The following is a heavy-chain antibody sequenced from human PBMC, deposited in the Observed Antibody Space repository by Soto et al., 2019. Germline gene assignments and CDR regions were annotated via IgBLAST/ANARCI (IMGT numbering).Heavy chain of an antibody. J-gene: IGHJ6*02. CDR3: ASGPLAAAGEFGMDV. Sequence: GASVKVSCKASGYTFTIYAMHCVRQSPLQRLEWMGWINAGNGNTKYSQRFQGRVTITRDTSASTAYMELSSLRSEDTAVYYCASGPLAAAGEFGMDVWGQGTTVTVSS. V-gene: IGHV1-3*01. CDR2: INAGNGNT. CDR1: GYTFTIYA. D-gene: IGHD6-13*01.